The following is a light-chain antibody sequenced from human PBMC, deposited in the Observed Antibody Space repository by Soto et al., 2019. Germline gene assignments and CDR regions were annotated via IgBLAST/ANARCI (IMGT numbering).Light chain of an antibody. CDR1: QGISSA. V-gene: IGKV1D-13*01. CDR3: QQFNNYPLT. CDR2: DAS. J-gene: IGKJ5*01. Sequence: AVRLTESPAYMAASVGDRVTITCRASQGISSALAWYQQKPGKAPKLLIYDASSLESGVPSRFSGSGSGTDFTLTISSLQPEDFATYSCQQFNNYPLTVGQGTRLEIK.